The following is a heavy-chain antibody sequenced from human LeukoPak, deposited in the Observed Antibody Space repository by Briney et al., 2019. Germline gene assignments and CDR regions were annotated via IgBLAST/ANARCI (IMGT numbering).Heavy chain of an antibody. CDR3: ARDGVPAAMAGYYYYMDV. CDR2: INPSGGST. V-gene: IGHV1-46*01. CDR1: GYTFTSYY. J-gene: IGHJ6*03. D-gene: IGHD2-2*01. Sequence: ASVKVSCTASGYTFTSYYMHWVRQAPGQGLEWMGIINPSGGSTSYAQKFQGRVTMTRDMSTSTVYMELSSLRSEDTAVYYCARDGVPAAMAGYYYYMDVWGKGTTVTVSS.